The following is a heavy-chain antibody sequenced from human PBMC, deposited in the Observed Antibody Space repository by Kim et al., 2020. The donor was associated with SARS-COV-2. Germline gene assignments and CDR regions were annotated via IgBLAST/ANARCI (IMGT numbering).Heavy chain of an antibody. CDR1: GFTFSSYA. V-gene: IGHV3-30*04. CDR2: ISYDGSNK. Sequence: GGSLRLSCAASGFTFSSYAMHWVRQAPGKGLEWVAVISYDGSNKYYADSVKGRFTISRDNSKNTLYLQMNSLRAEDTAVYYCARDLRQYSRGRGYFDYWGQGTLVTVSS. D-gene: IGHD1-26*01. CDR3: ARDLRQYSRGRGYFDY. J-gene: IGHJ4*02.